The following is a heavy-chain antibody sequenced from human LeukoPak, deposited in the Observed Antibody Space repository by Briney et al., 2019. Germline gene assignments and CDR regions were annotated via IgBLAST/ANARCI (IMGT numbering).Heavy chain of an antibody. Sequence: SGGSLRLSCAASGFTVSSNYMSWVRQAPGKGLEWVSLIYSGGRIFYADSVKGRFIISTDNSKNTLYLQMNSLRAEDTAVYYCASGFSYGKVDYWGQGTLVTVSS. D-gene: IGHD5-18*01. V-gene: IGHV3-66*01. J-gene: IGHJ4*02. CDR3: ASGFSYGKVDY. CDR2: IYSGGRI. CDR1: GFTVSSNY.